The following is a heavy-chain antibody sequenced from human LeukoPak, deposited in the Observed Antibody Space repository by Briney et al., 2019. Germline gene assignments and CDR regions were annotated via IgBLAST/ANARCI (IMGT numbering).Heavy chain of an antibody. D-gene: IGHD2-2*01. Sequence: ASVKVSCKASGYTFIHYYIHWMRQAPGQGLEWMGWMNPNNGDTKYAQKFQGRVTMTRDTPISIAYMELSRLKSDDTAVYYCARVNAGPDHWGQGTLVTVSS. CDR1: GYTFIHYY. CDR3: ARVNAGPDH. CDR2: MNPNNGDT. J-gene: IGHJ4*02. V-gene: IGHV1-2*02.